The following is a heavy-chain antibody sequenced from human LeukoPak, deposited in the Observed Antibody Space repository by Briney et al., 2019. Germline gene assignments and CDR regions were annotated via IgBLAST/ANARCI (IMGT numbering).Heavy chain of an antibody. V-gene: IGHV4-4*07. J-gene: IGHJ6*03. CDR3: ARGIYYDYYMDV. Sequence: PSETLSLTCSVSGGSISSYYWSWIRQPAGKGLEWIGRIYISGSTSGSTNYNPSLKSRVTMSVDTSKNQFSLKLSSVTAVDTAVYYCARGIYYDYYMDVWGKGTTVTVSS. CDR1: GGSISSYY. CDR2: IYISGSTSGST.